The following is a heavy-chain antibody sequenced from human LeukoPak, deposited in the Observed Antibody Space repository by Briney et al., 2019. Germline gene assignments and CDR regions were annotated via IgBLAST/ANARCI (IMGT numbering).Heavy chain of an antibody. J-gene: IGHJ5*02. CDR3: ARRTAGSYDL. D-gene: IGHD2-21*02. CDR2: IYPGDSDT. CDR1: GFRFTTYW. V-gene: IGHV5-51*01. Sequence: GESLKISCKGSGFRFTTYWIAWVRQMPGKGLGWMGIIYPGDSDTPYSPSFQGQVTISADKSISTAYLQWSSLQASDTAMYYCARRTAGSYDLWGQGTLVTVSS.